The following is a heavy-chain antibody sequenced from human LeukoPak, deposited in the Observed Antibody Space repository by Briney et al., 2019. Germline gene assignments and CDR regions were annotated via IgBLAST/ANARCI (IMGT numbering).Heavy chain of an antibody. D-gene: IGHD2-2*01. CDR1: GFTVSSNH. V-gene: IGHV3-53*01. CDR3: ARDNAPAGGGLDY. J-gene: IGHJ4*02. Sequence: GGSLRLSCAASGFTVSSNHMTWVRQAPGKGLEWVSEIYTGGLTFYADSVTSRFTISRDNSKNTVYLQMNSLGVEDTARYYCARDNAPAGGGLDYWGQGTLVTVSS. CDR2: IYTGGLT.